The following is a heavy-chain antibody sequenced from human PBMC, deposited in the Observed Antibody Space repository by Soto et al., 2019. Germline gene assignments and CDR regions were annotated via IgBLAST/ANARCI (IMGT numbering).Heavy chain of an antibody. D-gene: IGHD4-17*01. J-gene: IGHJ4*02. CDR1: GFTFSSYG. CDR3: AKWTTVVSPLFDY. V-gene: IGHV3-30*18. Sequence: GSLRLSCAASGFTFSSYGMHWVRQAPGKGLEWVAVISYDGSNKYYADSVKGRFTISRDNSKNTLYLQMNSLRAEDTAVYYCAKWTTVVSPLFDYWGQGMLVTVSS. CDR2: ISYDGSNK.